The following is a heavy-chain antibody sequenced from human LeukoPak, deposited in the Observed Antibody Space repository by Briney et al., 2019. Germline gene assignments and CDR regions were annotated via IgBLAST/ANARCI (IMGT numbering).Heavy chain of an antibody. V-gene: IGHV4-59*01. Sequence: SETLSLTCTVSGGSISSYYWSWIRQPPGKGLEWIGYIYYTGSTNYNPSLKSRVTISVLTSKNRFSLKLSSVTAADTAVYYCATLTGGDDAFDIWGQGTMVTVSS. CDR2: IYYTGST. CDR1: GGSISSYY. J-gene: IGHJ3*02. D-gene: IGHD4-23*01. CDR3: ATLTGGDDAFDI.